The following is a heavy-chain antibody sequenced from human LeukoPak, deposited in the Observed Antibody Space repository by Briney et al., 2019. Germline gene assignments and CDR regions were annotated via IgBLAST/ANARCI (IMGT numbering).Heavy chain of an antibody. CDR1: EYTFTGYY. D-gene: IGHD4-11*01. CDR2: INPNSGGT. V-gene: IGHV1-2*02. J-gene: IGHJ3*02. CDR3: ARDFRTPATVTTWWEGAFDI. Sequence: ASVKVSCKASEYTFTGYYMHRVRQAAGQGLEWMGWINPNSGGTNYAQKFQGRVTMTRDTSISTAYMELSRLRSDDTAVYYCARDFRTPATVTTWWEGAFDIWGQGTMVTVSS.